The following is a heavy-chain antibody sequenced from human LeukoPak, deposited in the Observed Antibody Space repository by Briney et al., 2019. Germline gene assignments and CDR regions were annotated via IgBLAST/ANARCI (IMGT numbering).Heavy chain of an antibody. Sequence: PSETLSLTCTVSGGSISSYYWSWIRQPPGKGLEWIGYIYYSGSTNYNPSLKSRVTISVDTSKNQFSLKLSSVTAADTAVYYCARLKYMWELDYYGMDVWGQGTTVTVSS. CDR3: ARLKYMWELDYYGMDV. J-gene: IGHJ6*02. V-gene: IGHV4-59*08. D-gene: IGHD1-26*01. CDR1: GGSISSYY. CDR2: IYYSGST.